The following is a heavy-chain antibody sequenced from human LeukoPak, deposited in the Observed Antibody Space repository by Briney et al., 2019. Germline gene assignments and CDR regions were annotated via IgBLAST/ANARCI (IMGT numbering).Heavy chain of an antibody. CDR3: AKEPKQWLGAFEI. V-gene: IGHV3-33*06. CDR1: GFTFSNFA. J-gene: IGHJ3*02. Sequence: GWSLRLSCAASGFTFSNFAMHWVRQAPGEGPEWAALIWYDGTKSFYADSVQGRFTISRDNSRNTLSLQMNSLRGDDTAVYYCAKEPKQWLGAFEIWGQGALVTVSS. CDR2: IWYDGTKS. D-gene: IGHD6-19*01.